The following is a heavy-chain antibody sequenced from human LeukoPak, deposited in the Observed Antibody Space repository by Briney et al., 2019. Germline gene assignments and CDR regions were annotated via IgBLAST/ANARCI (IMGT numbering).Heavy chain of an antibody. J-gene: IGHJ2*01. Sequence: PSETLSLTCTVSGGSISSYYWSWIRQPPGKGLEWIGYIYYSGSTNYNPSLKSRVTISVDTSKNQFSLKLSSVTAADTAVYYCARAPLPTGYDWYSDLWGRGTLVTVSS. CDR2: IYYSGST. CDR1: GGSISSYY. CDR3: ARAPLPTGYDWYSDL. V-gene: IGHV4-59*01. D-gene: IGHD3-9*01.